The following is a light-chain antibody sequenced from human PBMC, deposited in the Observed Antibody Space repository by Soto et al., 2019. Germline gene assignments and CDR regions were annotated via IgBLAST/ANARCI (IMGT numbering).Light chain of an antibody. V-gene: IGKV3-20*01. CDR1: ESVPQNY. J-gene: IGKJ1*01. Sequence: EIVLTQSPGTLSLSPGERATLSCRASESVPQNYLAWYPQAPGQAPRLLIRDVSVRATGTADRCSGSGSGTDFTLTISRLEPEDVAVYYCHQYANYPQTFGQGTKVEVK. CDR2: DVS. CDR3: HQYANYPQT.